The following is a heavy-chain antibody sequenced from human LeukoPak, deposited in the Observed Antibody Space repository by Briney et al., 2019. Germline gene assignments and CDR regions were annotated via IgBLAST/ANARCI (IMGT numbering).Heavy chain of an antibody. V-gene: IGHV4-34*01. J-gene: IGHJ4*02. CDR2: INHSGST. Sequence: PSETLSLTCAVYGGSFSGYYWSWIRQPPGKGLEWIGEINHSGSTNYNPSPKSRVTISVDTSKNQFSLKLSSVTAADTALYYCARQAVAGREFDYWGQGTLVTFTS. CDR1: GGSFSGYY. CDR3: ARQAVAGREFDY. D-gene: IGHD6-19*01.